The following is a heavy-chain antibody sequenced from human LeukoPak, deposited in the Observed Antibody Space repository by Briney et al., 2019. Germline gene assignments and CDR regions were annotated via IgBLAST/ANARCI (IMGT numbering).Heavy chain of an antibody. Sequence: GGSLRLSCAASGFTFSSYAMSWVRQAPGKGLEWVSAISGSGGSTYYADSVKGRFTISRDNSKNTLYLQMNSLRAEDTAVYYCAKVKDGYKHLYYFDYWGQGTLVTVSS. V-gene: IGHV3-23*01. J-gene: IGHJ4*02. CDR1: GFTFSSYA. CDR3: AKVKDGYKHLYYFDY. CDR2: ISGSGGST. D-gene: IGHD5-24*01.